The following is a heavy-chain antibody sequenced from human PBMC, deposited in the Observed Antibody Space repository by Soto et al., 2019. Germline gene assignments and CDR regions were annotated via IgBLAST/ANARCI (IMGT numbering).Heavy chain of an antibody. CDR2: ISPYSGNT. CDR3: GMVDNYVTPTPQDV. CDR1: GYIFVNYG. Sequence: QVQLVQSGDEVRKPGSSVKVSCKASGYIFVNYGIAWVRQAPGQGLEWMGWISPYSGNTHYASKVQGRRTMTTDTXXRTAYVDLGSLTSADTAVYYCGMVDNYVTPTPQDVWGQGTTVTVSS. D-gene: IGHD3-16*01. V-gene: IGHV1-18*01. J-gene: IGHJ6*02.